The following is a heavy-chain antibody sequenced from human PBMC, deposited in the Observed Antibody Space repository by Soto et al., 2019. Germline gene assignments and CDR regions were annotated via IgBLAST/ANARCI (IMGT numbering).Heavy chain of an antibody. CDR3: ASVEYSSSGRHYYYYYGMYV. CDR2: IIPIFGTA. J-gene: IGHJ6*02. CDR1: GGTFSSYA. V-gene: IGHV1-69*13. D-gene: IGHD6-6*01. Sequence: AASVKVSCKASGGTFSSYAISWVRQAPGQGLEWMGGIIPIFGTANYAQKFQGRVTITADESTSTAYMELSSLRSEDTAVYYCASVEYSSSGRHYYYYYGMYVWGQGTKVTVSS.